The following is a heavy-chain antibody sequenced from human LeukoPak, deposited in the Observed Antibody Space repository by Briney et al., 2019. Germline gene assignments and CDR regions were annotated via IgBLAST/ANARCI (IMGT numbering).Heavy chain of an antibody. V-gene: IGHV3-15*01. CDR3: QGGRF. D-gene: IGHD1-26*01. J-gene: IGHJ4*02. CDR1: GFTFTNAW. CDR2: IKSKTDEGTT. Sequence: GGSLRLSCSASGFTFTNAWMSWVRQAPGKGLEWVGSIKSKTDEGTTDYAAPVKGRFSISRDDSKNTLYLQMNSLKSEDTAVYYCQGGRFWGQGTLVTVSS.